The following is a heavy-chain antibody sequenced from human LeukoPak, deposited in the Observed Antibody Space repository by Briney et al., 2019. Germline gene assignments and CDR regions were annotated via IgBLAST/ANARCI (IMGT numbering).Heavy chain of an antibody. J-gene: IGHJ4*02. D-gene: IGHD2-15*01. V-gene: IGHV3-48*04. CDR2: ISSSSSTI. Sequence: PGGSLRLSCAASGFTFSSYSMNWVRQAPGKGLEWVSYISSSSSTIYYADSVKGRFTISRDNAKNSLYLQMNSLRAEDTAVYYCARAPIVTCSGGSCSVDYWGQGTLVTVSS. CDR3: ARAPIVTCSGGSCSVDY. CDR1: GFTFSSYS.